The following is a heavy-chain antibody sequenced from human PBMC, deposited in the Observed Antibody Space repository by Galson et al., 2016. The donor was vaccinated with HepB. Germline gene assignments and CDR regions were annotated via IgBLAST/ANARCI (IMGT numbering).Heavy chain of an antibody. J-gene: IGHJ4*02. Sequence: SVKVSCKASGYTFNTYGVAWVRQAPGQGLEWMGGIIPMFGTANYARKFQGRVTITADESMNTVYMELSSLRSEDTAIYYCARVGSSSGWYNPFDYWGQGTLATVSS. CDR3: ARVGSSSGWYNPFDY. CDR1: GYTFNTYG. V-gene: IGHV1-69*13. CDR2: IIPMFGTA. D-gene: IGHD6-19*01.